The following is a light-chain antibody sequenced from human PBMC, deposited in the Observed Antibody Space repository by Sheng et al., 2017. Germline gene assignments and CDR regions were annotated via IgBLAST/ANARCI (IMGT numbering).Light chain of an antibody. CDR2: DAS. V-gene: IGKV1-39*01. CDR1: QRISRY. J-gene: IGKJ4*01. Sequence: DIQMTQSPASLSASVGDRVTITCRASQRISRYLNWYQQKPGKAPKILIHDASNLQSGVPSRFSGSGSGTDFTLTSSSLQPEDLATYYCQQSFSTPPAFGGGTKVEIK. CDR3: QQSFSTPPA.